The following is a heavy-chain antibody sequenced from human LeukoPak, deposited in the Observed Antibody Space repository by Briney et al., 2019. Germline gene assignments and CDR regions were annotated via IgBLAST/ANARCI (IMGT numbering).Heavy chain of an antibody. CDR3: ARDGNNYYDSNELDY. Sequence: PSETLSLTCTVSGGSISSSPYYWGWIRQPPGTGLEWIGTIYYSGSTYYNPSLKSRVTISVDTSKNQFSLKLTSVTAEDTAVYYCARDGNNYYDSNELDYWGQGTLVTVSS. V-gene: IGHV4-39*02. CDR2: IYYSGST. D-gene: IGHD3-22*01. CDR1: GGSISSSPYY. J-gene: IGHJ4*02.